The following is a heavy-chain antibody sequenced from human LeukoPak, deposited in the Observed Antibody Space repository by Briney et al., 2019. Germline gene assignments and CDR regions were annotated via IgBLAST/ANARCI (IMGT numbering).Heavy chain of an antibody. CDR1: GDSFSYFY. D-gene: IGHD3-10*01. J-gene: IGHJ4*02. CDR3: ARPSHMVRGVTYTDY. CDR2: IYNSGST. Sequence: SETLSLTCTVSGDSFSYFYWSWIRQPPGKGLEWIGYIYNSGSTNYNPSLKSRVTISVDTSKNQFSLKLSSVTAADTAVYYCARPSHMVRGVTYTDYWGQGTLVTVSS. V-gene: IGHV4-59*12.